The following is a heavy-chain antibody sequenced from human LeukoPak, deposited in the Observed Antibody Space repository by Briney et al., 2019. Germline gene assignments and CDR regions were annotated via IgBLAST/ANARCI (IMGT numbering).Heavy chain of an antibody. CDR3: ARRIAVAGMRWFDP. CDR1: GFTFSSYW. Sequence: GGSLRLSCAASGFTFSSYWMSWVRQAPGKGLEWVANIKQDGSEKYYVDSVKCRFTISRDNAKNSLYLQMNSLRAEDTAVYYCARRIAVAGMRWFDPWGQGTLVTVPS. D-gene: IGHD6-19*01. J-gene: IGHJ5*02. CDR2: IKQDGSEK. V-gene: IGHV3-7*01.